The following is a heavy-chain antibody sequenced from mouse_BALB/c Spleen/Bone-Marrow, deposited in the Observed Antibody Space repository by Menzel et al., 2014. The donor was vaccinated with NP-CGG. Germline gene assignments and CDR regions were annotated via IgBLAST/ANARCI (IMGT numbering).Heavy chain of an antibody. CDR1: GYTFTDYE. J-gene: IGHJ1*01. D-gene: IGHD1-1*01. CDR2: IDPETGGT. Sequence: QVQLQQSGAELVRPGASVTLSCKASGYTFTDYEMHWVKQTPVHGLEWIGAIDPETGGTAYNQKFKGKATRTADKSSSTAYMELRSLTSEDSAVYYCTRDGSSRWYFDVWGAGTTVTVSS. CDR3: TRDGSSRWYFDV. V-gene: IGHV1-15*01.